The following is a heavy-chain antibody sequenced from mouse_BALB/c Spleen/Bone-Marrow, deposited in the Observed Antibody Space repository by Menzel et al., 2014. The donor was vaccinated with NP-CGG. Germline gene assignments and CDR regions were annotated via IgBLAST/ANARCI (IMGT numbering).Heavy chain of an antibody. J-gene: IGHJ4*01. CDR2: IYPGDGDT. CDR3: ARSDYYAMDY. Sequence: VKLMESGAELVRPGSSVKISCKASGYAFSSYWMNWVKQRPGQGLEWIGQIYPGDGDTNYNGKFKGKATLTADKSSSTAYMQLSSLTSEGSAVYFCARSDYYAMDYWGQGTSVTVSS. CDR1: GYAFSSYW. V-gene: IGHV1-80*01.